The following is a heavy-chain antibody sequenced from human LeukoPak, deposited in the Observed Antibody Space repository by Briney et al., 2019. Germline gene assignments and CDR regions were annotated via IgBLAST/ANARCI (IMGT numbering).Heavy chain of an antibody. Sequence: GGSLRLSCAASGFAFSIFAMSWVRQAPGKGLEWVSTLSGSGGSTYYADSVKGRFTISRDTSKNTLSLQMNSLRAEDTAVYYCAKGHFDTGYPYFDYWGQGTLVTVSS. CDR3: AKGHFDTGYPYFDY. CDR1: GFAFSIFA. CDR2: LSGSGGST. J-gene: IGHJ4*02. V-gene: IGHV3-23*01. D-gene: IGHD3-9*01.